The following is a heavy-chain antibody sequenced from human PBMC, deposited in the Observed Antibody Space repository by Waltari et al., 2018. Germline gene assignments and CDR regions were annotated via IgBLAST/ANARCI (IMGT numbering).Heavy chain of an antibody. Sequence: QVQLVQSGAEVKKPGASVKVSCKVSGYTLTELPMHWVRQAPGKGLEWMGGFDPEDGETIYAQKFQGRVTMTEDTSTDTAYMELSSLRSEDTAVYYCATDLRGRFLEWFAMDVWGQGTTVTVSS. V-gene: IGHV1-24*01. CDR1: GYTLTELP. J-gene: IGHJ6*02. CDR3: ATDLRGRFLEWFAMDV. CDR2: FDPEDGET. D-gene: IGHD3-3*01.